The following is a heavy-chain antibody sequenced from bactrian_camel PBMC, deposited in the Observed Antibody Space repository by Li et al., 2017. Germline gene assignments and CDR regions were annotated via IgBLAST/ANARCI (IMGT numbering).Heavy chain of an antibody. D-gene: IGHD3*01. CDR2: IDSDGRT. V-gene: IGHV3S53*01. CDR3: AARKVARGSHFSLGRAPALRRSITY. Sequence: QVQLVESGEGSVQAGESLRLSCVVSGYRYSTYCMGWFRQVPGNEREPLASIDSDGRTSVADSVKGRFTISRDDANNALYLQMSSLKPEDTVMYYCAARKVARGSHFSLGRAPALRRSITYWGQGTQVTVS. J-gene: IGHJ4*01. CDR1: GYRYSTYC.